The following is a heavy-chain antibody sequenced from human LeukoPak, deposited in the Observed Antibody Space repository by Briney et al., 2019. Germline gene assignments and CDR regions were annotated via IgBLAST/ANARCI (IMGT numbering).Heavy chain of an antibody. Sequence: ASVKVSCKASGGAFSSYAISWVRQAPGQGLEWMGGIIPIFGTANYAQKFQGRVTITADESTSTAYMELSSLRSEDTAVYYCARASRSFVWATFDYWGQGTLVTVSS. CDR3: ARASRSFVWATFDY. V-gene: IGHV1-69*13. J-gene: IGHJ4*02. CDR1: GGAFSSYA. D-gene: IGHD1-26*01. CDR2: IIPIFGTA.